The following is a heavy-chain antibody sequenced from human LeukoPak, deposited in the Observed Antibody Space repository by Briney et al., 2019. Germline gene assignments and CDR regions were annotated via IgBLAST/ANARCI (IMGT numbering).Heavy chain of an antibody. D-gene: IGHD1-26*01. J-gene: IGHJ6*02. CDR1: GFTFSSYS. Sequence: GGSLRLSCAASGFTFSSYSMNWVRQAPGKGLEWVSSISSSSSYIYYADSVKGRFTISRDNAKNSLYLQMNSLRAEDTAVYYCAREVAGAGGMDVWGQGTTVTVSS. CDR3: AREVAGAGGMDV. CDR2: ISSSSSYI. V-gene: IGHV3-21*01.